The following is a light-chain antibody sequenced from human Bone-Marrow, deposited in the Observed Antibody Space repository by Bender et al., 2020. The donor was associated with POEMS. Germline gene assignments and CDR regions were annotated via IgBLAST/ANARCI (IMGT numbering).Light chain of an antibody. Sequence: QSALTQPRSVSGSPGQSVTISCTGTSSDVGGYNYVSWYQQHPGKAPKLMIYEVSKRPSGVSHRFSGSKSGNTASLTISGLQAEDEADYYCCSSATTNTFIFGGGTTLTVL. CDR2: EVS. CDR1: SSDVGGYNY. J-gene: IGLJ2*01. CDR3: CSSATTNTFI. V-gene: IGLV2-11*01.